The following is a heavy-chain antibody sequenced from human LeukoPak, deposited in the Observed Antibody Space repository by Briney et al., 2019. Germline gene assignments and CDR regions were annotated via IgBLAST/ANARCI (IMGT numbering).Heavy chain of an antibody. CDR3: ARGYHGGDF. CDR1: GGSISSYY. J-gene: IGHJ4*02. Sequence: PSETLSLTCTVSGGSISSYYWSWIRQPPGKGREWIGYIIYCGTTNYNPTLKSRLTRSVDTSNNQFSLKLSSVTAADTAVYYGARGYHGGDFWGEGTLVTVSS. D-gene: IGHD2-15*01. V-gene: IGHV4-59*01. CDR2: IIYCGTT.